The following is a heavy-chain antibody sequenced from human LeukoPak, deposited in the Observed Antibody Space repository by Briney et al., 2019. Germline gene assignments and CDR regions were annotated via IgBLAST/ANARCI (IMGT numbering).Heavy chain of an antibody. Sequence: LSLTCTVSGGSISSGDYYWSWIRQHPGKGLEWVSYISSSSSYTNYADSVKGRFTISRDNAKNSLYLQMNSLRAEDTAVYYCARLGWATAPLDYWGQGTLVTVSS. CDR1: GGSISSGDYY. CDR2: ISSSSSYT. CDR3: ARLGWATAPLDY. V-gene: IGHV3-11*06. J-gene: IGHJ4*02. D-gene: IGHD5-12*01.